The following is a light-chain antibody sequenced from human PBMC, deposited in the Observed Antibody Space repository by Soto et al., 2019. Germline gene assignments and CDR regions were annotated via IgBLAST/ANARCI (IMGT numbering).Light chain of an antibody. CDR2: DVN. J-gene: IGLJ1*01. Sequence: QSVLSHPRSVSGSPGQSVTISYTGTSNVLVRYNYVSWFQQHSGESPSLIIHDVNERPSWVPDRFSGPKSGHTASLTNFGLHAEDEGKDYCCSYAITYSYIFGPQTMVIVL. CDR1: SNVLVRYNY. CDR3: CSYAITYSYI. V-gene: IGLV2-11*01.